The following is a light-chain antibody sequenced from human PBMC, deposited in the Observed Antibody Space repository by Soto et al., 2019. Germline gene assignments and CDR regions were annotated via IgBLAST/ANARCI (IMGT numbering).Light chain of an antibody. CDR3: QHYGRSPIT. J-gene: IGKJ5*01. CDR1: QSISSY. CDR2: AAS. Sequence: DMQMSQAPSTLYASVGDRVNIACRASQSISSYLNWYQQKPGKAPKLLIYAASSLQSGVPSRFSGSGSATDFTLTISRLEPEDFALYYCQHYGRSPITFGQGTRLEIK. V-gene: IGKV1-39*01.